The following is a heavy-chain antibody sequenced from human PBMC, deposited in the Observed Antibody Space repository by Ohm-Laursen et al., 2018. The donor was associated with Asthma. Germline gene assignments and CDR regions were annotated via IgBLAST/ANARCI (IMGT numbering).Heavy chain of an antibody. CDR3: AGGYSYGTLDY. Sequence: SLRLSCAAPGLPFSNFWMSWVRQAPGNGLEWVANIYPDGGEKYYVDSVKGRFTMSRDNAKKSLYLQMNSLRAEDTAVYYCAGGYSYGTLDYWGQGTLVTVSS. D-gene: IGHD5-18*01. CDR2: IYPDGGEK. V-gene: IGHV3-7*01. CDR1: GLPFSNFW. J-gene: IGHJ4*02.